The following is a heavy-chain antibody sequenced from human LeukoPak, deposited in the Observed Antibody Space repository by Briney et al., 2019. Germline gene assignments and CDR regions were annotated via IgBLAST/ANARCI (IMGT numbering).Heavy chain of an antibody. J-gene: IGHJ6*03. CDR3: TTGPRSAPGQYYYYYYYMDV. V-gene: IGHV3-15*01. CDR1: GFTFSNAW. CDR2: IKSKTDGGTT. D-gene: IGHD5-24*01. Sequence: PGGSLRLSCAASGFTFSNAWMSWVRQAPGKGLEWVGRIKSKTDGGTTDYAAPVKGRFTISRDDSKNTLYLQKNSLKTEDTAAYYCTTGPRSAPGQYYYYYYYMDVWGKGTTVTVSS.